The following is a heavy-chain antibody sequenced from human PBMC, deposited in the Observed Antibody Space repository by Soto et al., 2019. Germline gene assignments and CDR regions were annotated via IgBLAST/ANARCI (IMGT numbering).Heavy chain of an antibody. V-gene: IGHV4-34*01. D-gene: IGHD3-9*01. CDR3: ARHYDILTGYYTPLEY. J-gene: IGHJ4*02. CDR2: IYYNGGT. CDR1: GGSLSGYY. Sequence: SXTLSLTCAVYGGSLSGYYWSWIRHHPVKGLEWIGTIYYNGGTYYNPSLKSRVTISVDTSKNQFFLKLSSVTAADTAVYYCARHYDILTGYYTPLEYWGQGTLVTVSS.